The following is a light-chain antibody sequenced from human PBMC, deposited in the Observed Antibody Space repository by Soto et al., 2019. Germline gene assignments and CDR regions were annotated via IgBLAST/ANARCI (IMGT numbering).Light chain of an antibody. CDR2: GVS. CDR1: SSDVGGFNY. J-gene: IGLJ1*01. CDR3: SSYSCSGTDG. Sequence: QSALTQPASVSGSPGQSITISCTGTSSDVGGFNYVSWYQQHPGKAPKLMIYGVSNRPSGVSNRFSGSKSGTTASLTISGLQAEDEANYYCSSYSCSGTDGFGTGTKVTVL. V-gene: IGLV2-14*01.